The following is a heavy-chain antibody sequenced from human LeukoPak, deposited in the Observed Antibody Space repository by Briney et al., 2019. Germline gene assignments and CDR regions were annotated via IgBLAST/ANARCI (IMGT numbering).Heavy chain of an antibody. CDR3: ARRFRSKSGMFFAL. D-gene: IGHD3-10*02. V-gene: IGHV4-61*02. Sequence: SQTLSLTCTVSGGSITTGNYYWIWIRQPAGKGLEWIGRIYISNGGTNYNPSLKSRVTISVETSKNQFSLRLSSVTAADTAVYYCARRFRSKSGMFFALWGQGTLVTVSS. CDR1: GGSITTGNYY. CDR2: IYISNGGT. J-gene: IGHJ4*02.